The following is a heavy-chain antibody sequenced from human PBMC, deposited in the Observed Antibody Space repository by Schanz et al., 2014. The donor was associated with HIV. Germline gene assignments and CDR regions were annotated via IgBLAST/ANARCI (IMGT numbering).Heavy chain of an antibody. CDR3: AKPEYDTSGNSQSHFDY. CDR1: GFTFSGFA. V-gene: IGHV3-23*01. J-gene: IGHJ4*02. D-gene: IGHD3-22*01. Sequence: EQLLESGGGLVQPGGLLRLSCAASGFTFSGFAMSWVRQAPGKGLEWVSAISESGGSTYYADSVKGRFTISRDNSKNTLYLQMNTLRAEDTAVYYCAKPEYDTSGNSQSHFDYWGQGTLVTVSS. CDR2: ISESGGST.